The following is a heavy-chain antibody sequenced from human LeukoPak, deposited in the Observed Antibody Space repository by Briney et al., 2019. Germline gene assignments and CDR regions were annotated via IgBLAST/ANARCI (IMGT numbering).Heavy chain of an antibody. CDR1: GFTFSSYG. CDR3: AKGGDCSSTSCYTGLDY. D-gene: IGHD2-2*02. CDR2: ISYDGSNK. Sequence: PPGRSLRLSCAASGFTFSSYGMHWVRQAPGKGLEWVAVISYDGSNKYYADSVKGRFTISRDNSKNTLYLQMNSLRAEDTAVYYCAKGGDCSSTSCYTGLDYWGQGTLVTVSS. V-gene: IGHV3-30*18. J-gene: IGHJ4*02.